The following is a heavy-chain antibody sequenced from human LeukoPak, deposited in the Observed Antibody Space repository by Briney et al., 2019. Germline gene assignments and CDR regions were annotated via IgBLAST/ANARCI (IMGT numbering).Heavy chain of an antibody. CDR2: ISWNSGGI. J-gene: IGHJ4*02. CDR1: GFTFDDYA. V-gene: IGHV3-9*01. Sequence: PGRSLRLSCAASGFTFDDYAMHWVRQAPGKGLEWVSGISWNSGGIGYADSVKGRFTISRDNAKNSLYLQMNSLRAEDSALYYCAKARSTRKPIDYWGQGTLVTVSS. CDR3: AKARSTRKPIDY. D-gene: IGHD1-14*01.